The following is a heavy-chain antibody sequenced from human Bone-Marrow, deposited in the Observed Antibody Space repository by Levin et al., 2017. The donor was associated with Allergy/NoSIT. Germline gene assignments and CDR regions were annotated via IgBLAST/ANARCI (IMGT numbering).Heavy chain of an antibody. CDR1: DSTFSHFW. CDR2: INSDGSAS. D-gene: IGHD2-2*02. CDR3: ARAYTVRYCCALDI. J-gene: IGHJ3*02. Sequence: HAGGSLRLSCAASDSTFSHFWMHWVRQVPGKGLVWVARINSDGSASESADSVKGRFTISRDNAKNTLFLQMNSLRAEDTAVYYCARAYTVRYCCALDIWGQGTMVTVSS. V-gene: IGHV3-74*01.